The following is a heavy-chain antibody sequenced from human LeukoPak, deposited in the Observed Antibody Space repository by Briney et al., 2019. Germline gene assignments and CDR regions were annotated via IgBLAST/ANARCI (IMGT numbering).Heavy chain of an antibody. Sequence: SVKVSCKASGGTFSSYAISWVRQAPGQGLEWMGGIIPIFGTANYAQKFQGRVTITADKSTSTVYMELSSLRSEDTAVYYCARDRGYYDSSGYYNWFDPWGQGTLITVSS. D-gene: IGHD3-22*01. CDR3: ARDRGYYDSSGYYNWFDP. V-gene: IGHV1-69*06. J-gene: IGHJ5*02. CDR2: IIPIFGTA. CDR1: GGTFSSYA.